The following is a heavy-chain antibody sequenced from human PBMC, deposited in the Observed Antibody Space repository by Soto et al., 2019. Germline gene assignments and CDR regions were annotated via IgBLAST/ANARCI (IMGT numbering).Heavy chain of an antibody. D-gene: IGHD3-10*01. J-gene: IGHJ5*02. CDR2: ISYDVSDK. CDR1: GFIFSNYG. CDR3: AKDQVFRGVTAPFDP. V-gene: IGHV3-30*18. Sequence: QVQLVESGGGVVQPGRSLRLSCAASGFIFSNYGMHWVRQAPGKGLEWVAVISYDVSDKYYADSVKGRFTISRDNSKNTLYLKMNSLKPEDTAMYYCAKDQVFRGVTAPFDPWGQGTLVTVSS.